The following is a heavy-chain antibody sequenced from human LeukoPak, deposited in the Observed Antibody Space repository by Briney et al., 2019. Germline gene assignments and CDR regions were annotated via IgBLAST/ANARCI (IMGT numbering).Heavy chain of an antibody. CDR3: ARVAVAATPAKPFDY. D-gene: IGHD2-15*01. V-gene: IGHV1-18*01. CDR1: GYTFTSYG. J-gene: IGHJ4*02. Sequence: GASVKVSCKASGYTFTSYGISWVRQAPGQGLEWMGWISAYNGNTNYAQKLQGRVTMTTDTSTSTAYMKLRSLRSDDTAVYYCARVAVAATPAKPFDYWGQGTLVTVSS. CDR2: ISAYNGNT.